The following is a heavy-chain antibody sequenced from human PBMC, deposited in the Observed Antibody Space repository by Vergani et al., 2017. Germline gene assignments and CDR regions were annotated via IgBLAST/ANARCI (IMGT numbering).Heavy chain of an antibody. CDR3: AKPFRSTSYYFDY. CDR1: GFTFSSYG. V-gene: IGHV3-30*18. CDR2: ISYDGSNK. D-gene: IGHD2-2*01. Sequence: VQLLESGGGVVQPGRSLRLSCAASGFTFSSYGMHWVRQAPGKGLEWVAVISYDGSNKYYADSVKGRFTISRDNSKNTLYLQMNSLRAEDTAVYYCAKPFRSTSYYFDYWGQGTRVTVSS. J-gene: IGHJ4*02.